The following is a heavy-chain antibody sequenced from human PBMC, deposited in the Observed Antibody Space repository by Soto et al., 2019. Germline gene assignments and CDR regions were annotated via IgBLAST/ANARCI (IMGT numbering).Heavy chain of an antibody. CDR2: INVYNGNT. J-gene: IGHJ4*02. CDR1: GYTFTSYG. Sequence: QVQLVQSGAEVKKPGASVKVSCKASGYTFTSYGISWVRQAPGQGLEWMGWINVYNGNTNYAQTLQGRVTMTTDTSTSTAYLALSSLRSDDTAVYFCARDTSRGEYDYWGQGTLVTVSS. V-gene: IGHV1-18*01. CDR3: ARDTSRGEYDY. D-gene: IGHD3-10*01.